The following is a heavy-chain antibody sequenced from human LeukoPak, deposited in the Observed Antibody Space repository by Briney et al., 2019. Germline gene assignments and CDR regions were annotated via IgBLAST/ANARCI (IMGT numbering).Heavy chain of an antibody. CDR2: ISSDENNK. J-gene: IGHJ4*02. CDR3: ASKWFCGGDCYYQIDF. V-gene: IGHV3-30*03. CDR1: GFTFSSYV. Sequence: GGALRLSCAASGFTFSSYVMHWVRQAPGKGLEWVALISSDENNKYHADSVKGRFTISRDNSKNTLFLQMNSLRPEDTAVYYCASKWFCGGDCYYQIDFWGQGTLVTVSS. D-gene: IGHD2-21*02.